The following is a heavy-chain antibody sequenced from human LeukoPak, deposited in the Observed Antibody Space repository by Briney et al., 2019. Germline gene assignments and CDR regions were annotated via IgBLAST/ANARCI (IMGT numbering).Heavy chain of an antibody. CDR1: GGSISGYY. J-gene: IGHJ4*02. CDR2: IRYSGTT. Sequence: TSETLSLTCTVSGGSISGYYWSWIRQPPGKGLEWIGYIRYSGTTNYSPSLKSRATISVDTSKNQFSLNLISVTAADTAIYYCARVSSGGYFHTYYFDYWGQGTLVTVSP. CDR3: ARVSSGGYFHTYYFDY. V-gene: IGHV4-59*01. D-gene: IGHD3-22*01.